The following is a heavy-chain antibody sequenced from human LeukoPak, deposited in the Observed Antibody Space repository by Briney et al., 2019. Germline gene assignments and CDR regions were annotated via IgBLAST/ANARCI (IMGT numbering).Heavy chain of an antibody. J-gene: IGHJ5*02. CDR3: AKRRDGSGSYHNWFDP. D-gene: IGHD3-10*01. CDR2: ISGSGGST. CDR1: GFTFSSYA. Sequence: GGSLRLSCAASGFTFSSYAMSWVRPAPGKGLEWVSAISGSGGSTYYADSVKGRFTISRDNSKNTLYLQMNSLRAEDTAVYYCAKRRDGSGSYHNWFDPWGQGTLVTVSS. V-gene: IGHV3-23*01.